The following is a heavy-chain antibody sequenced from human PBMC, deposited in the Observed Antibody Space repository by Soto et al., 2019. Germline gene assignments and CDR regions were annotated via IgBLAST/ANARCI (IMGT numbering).Heavy chain of an antibody. CDR2: IWYDGSNK. D-gene: IGHD6-19*01. J-gene: IGHJ6*02. CDR3: ASGDYSSGWSNYYYYYGMDV. V-gene: IGHV3-33*01. Sequence: QVQLVESGGGVVQPGRSLRLYYAASGFTFSSYGMHWVRQAPGKGLEWVAVIWYDGSNKYYADSVKGRFTISRDNSKNTLYLQMNSLRAEDTAVYYCASGDYSSGWSNYYYYYGMDVWGQGTTVTVSS. CDR1: GFTFSSYG.